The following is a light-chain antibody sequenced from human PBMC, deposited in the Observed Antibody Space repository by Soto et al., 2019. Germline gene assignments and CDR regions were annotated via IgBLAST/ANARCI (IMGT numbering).Light chain of an antibody. CDR3: QQANSFPRT. Sequence: DIQMTQSPSSVSASVGDRVTITCRASQGISSWLAWYQQKPGKAPKLLIYAASSLQSGVPSRFSGSGSGTDFTLTISSLXXXXXXXXXCQQANSFPRTFGQGTRLXXK. V-gene: IGKV1D-12*01. CDR2: AAS. CDR1: QGISSW. J-gene: IGKJ5*01.